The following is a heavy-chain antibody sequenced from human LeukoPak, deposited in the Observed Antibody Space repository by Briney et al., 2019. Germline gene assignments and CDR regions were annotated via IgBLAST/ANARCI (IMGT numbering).Heavy chain of an antibody. D-gene: IGHD6-6*01. J-gene: IGHJ5*02. Sequence: KPSETLSLTCAVYGGSFSGYYWSWIRQPPGKGLEWIGEINHSGSTNYNPSLKSRVTISVDTSKNQFSLKLSSVTAADTAVYYCAREVSSISDRRWFDPWGQGTLVTVSS. CDR3: AREVSSISDRRWFDP. V-gene: IGHV4-34*01. CDR2: INHSGST. CDR1: GGSFSGYY.